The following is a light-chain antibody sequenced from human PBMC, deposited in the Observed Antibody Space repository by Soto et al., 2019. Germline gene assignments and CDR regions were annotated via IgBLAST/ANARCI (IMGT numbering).Light chain of an antibody. V-gene: IGKV3-15*01. CDR2: GAS. Sequence: EIVMTQSPATLSVSPGERATLSCRASQSVSSNLAWYQQKPGQAPRLLIYGASTRATDIPARFSGSGSGTEFTLTISSLQSEDFAIYYCQQYKDWPITFGQGTRLEIK. CDR1: QSVSSN. CDR3: QQYKDWPIT. J-gene: IGKJ5*01.